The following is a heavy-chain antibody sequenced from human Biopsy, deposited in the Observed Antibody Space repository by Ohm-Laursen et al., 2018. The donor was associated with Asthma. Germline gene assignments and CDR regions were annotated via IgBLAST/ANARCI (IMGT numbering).Heavy chain of an antibody. J-gene: IGHJ6*02. CDR1: GYTFNSAG. D-gene: IGHD3-10*01. CDR2: ISVYNGNT. Sequence: ATVKISCKTSGYTFNSAGITWVRQAPGQGLEWMGWISVYNGNTKVAQKLQDRVTMITDTSTSKAYMELRSLRSDDTAVYFCARAVDYSHYYGIDVWGQGTTVTAS. V-gene: IGHV1-18*01. CDR3: ARAVDYSHYYGIDV.